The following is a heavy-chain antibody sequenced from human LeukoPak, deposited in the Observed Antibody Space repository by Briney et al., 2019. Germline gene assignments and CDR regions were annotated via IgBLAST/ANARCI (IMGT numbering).Heavy chain of an antibody. J-gene: IGHJ6*02. D-gene: IGHD3-22*01. CDR3: ATPLLSYDSSGYYYYYGMDV. Sequence: GGSLRLSCAASGFTFSSYAMHWVRQAPGKGLEWVAVISYDGSNKYYADSVKGRFTISRDNSKNTLYLQMNSLRAEDTAVYYCATPLLSYDSSGYYYYYGMDVWGQGTTVTVSS. CDR1: GFTFSSYA. CDR2: ISYDGSNK. V-gene: IGHV3-30-3*01.